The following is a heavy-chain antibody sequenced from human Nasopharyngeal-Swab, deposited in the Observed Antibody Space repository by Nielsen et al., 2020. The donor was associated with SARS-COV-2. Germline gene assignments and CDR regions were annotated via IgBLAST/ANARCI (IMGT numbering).Heavy chain of an antibody. J-gene: IGHJ4*02. CDR3: ARGYSSGWYFD. D-gene: IGHD6-19*01. Sequence: SETLSLTCTVSGGSISSYYWSWIRQPPGKGLEWIGYIYYSGSTNYNPSLKSPVTISVDTSKNQFSLKLSSVTAADTAVYYCARGYSSGWYFDWGQGTLVTVSS. CDR2: IYYSGST. CDR1: GGSISSYY. V-gene: IGHV4-59*08.